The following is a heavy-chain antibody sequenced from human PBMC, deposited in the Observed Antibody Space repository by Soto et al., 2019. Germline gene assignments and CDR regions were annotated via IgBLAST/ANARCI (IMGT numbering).Heavy chain of an antibody. D-gene: IGHD4-17*01. V-gene: IGHV3-66*01. J-gene: IGHJ4*02. CDR2: IYTDTST. Sequence: PGGSLRLSCAASGFTVSSNYMSWVRQVPGKGLEWVSVIYTDTSTYYTDSVKGRFTISRDNSKNTLYLQMNSLRAEDTAVYYCARGSGAAMTTYWGQGTLVPVSA. CDR1: GFTVSSNY. CDR3: ARGSGAAMTTY.